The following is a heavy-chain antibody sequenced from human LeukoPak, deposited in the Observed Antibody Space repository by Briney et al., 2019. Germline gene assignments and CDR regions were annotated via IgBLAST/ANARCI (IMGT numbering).Heavy chain of an antibody. CDR1: GGTFSSYA. CDR2: IIPIFGTA. D-gene: IGHD6-19*01. Sequence: SVKASCKASGGTFSSYAISWVRQALGQGLEWMGGIIPIFGTANYAQKFQGRVTITTDESTSTAYMELSSLRSEDTAVYYCARRGIAVAGSYFDYWGQGTLVTVSS. V-gene: IGHV1-69*05. J-gene: IGHJ4*02. CDR3: ARRGIAVAGSYFDY.